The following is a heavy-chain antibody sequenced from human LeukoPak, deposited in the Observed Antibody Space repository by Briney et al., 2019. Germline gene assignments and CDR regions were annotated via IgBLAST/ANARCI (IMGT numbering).Heavy chain of an antibody. CDR2: ISAYNGNT. V-gene: IGHV1-18*01. CDR1: GYTFTSYG. D-gene: IGHD3-10*01. CDR3: ARANYYGSGRYYTDNWFDP. Sequence: ASVKVSCKASGYTFTSYGISWVRQAPGQGLEWMGWISAYNGNTNYAQKLQGRVTMTTDTSTSTAYMELRRLRSDDTAVYYCARANYYGSGRYYTDNWFDPWGQGTLVTVSS. J-gene: IGHJ5*02.